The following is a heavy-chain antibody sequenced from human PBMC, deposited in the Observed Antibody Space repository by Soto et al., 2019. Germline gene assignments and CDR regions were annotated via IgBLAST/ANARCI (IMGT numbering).Heavy chain of an antibody. CDR2: MFYGGST. D-gene: IGHD1-26*01. Sequence: EVQLVESGGGLVQPGGSLRLSCAASGFTVSTNYMTWVRQAPGKGLEWVSVMFYGGSTYYAASVKGRFTISRDDSKNTLYRQMNSRRAEDTAVNYFANTGMGLTLYYYYHGMDVWGPGPRVPVSS. J-gene: IGHJ6*02. CDR3: ANTGMGLTLYYYYHGMDV. CDR1: GFTVSTNY. V-gene: IGHV3-66*01.